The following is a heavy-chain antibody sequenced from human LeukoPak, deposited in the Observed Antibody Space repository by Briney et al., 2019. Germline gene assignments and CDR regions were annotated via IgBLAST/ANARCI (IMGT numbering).Heavy chain of an antibody. CDR2: INPNSGGT. V-gene: IGHV1-2*02. CDR1: GYTFTSYC. D-gene: IGHD3-16*02. J-gene: IGHJ4*02. CDR3: VRVKLGDLSLLPFDY. Sequence: GASVKVSCKASGYTFTSYCINWLRQAPGQGLEWMGWINPNSGGTNYSQNFQGRVTMTRDTSISTAYMELSSLRSADTAVYYCVRVKLGDLSLLPFDYWGQGTLATVSS.